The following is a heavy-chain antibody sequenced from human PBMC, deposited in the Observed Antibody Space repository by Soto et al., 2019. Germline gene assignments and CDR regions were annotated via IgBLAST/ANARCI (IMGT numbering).Heavy chain of an antibody. CDR3: ARRTYNGPLPYGLDV. Sequence: QLQLQESGPGLVKPSETLSLTCTVSGGSITSGSYYWGWIRQPPGKGLEWSGSVYVSGSSYYNPSLKSRVTISVDTSKNPFSLKLTSVTAADTAVYYCARRTYNGPLPYGLDVGGQGTTVTVSS. J-gene: IGHJ6*02. D-gene: IGHD3-10*01. V-gene: IGHV4-39*01. CDR2: VYVSGSS. CDR1: GGSITSGSYY.